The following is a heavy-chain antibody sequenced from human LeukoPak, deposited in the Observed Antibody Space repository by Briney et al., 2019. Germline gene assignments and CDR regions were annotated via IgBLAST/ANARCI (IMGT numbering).Heavy chain of an antibody. CDR3: VREREGYFDL. CDR2: INHSGST. CDR1: GGSISSYY. Sequence: SETLPLTCTVSGGSISSYYWSWIRQPPGKGLEWIGEINHSGSTNYNPSLKSRVTISVDTSKNQFSLKLSAVTAADTAVYYCVREREGYFDLWGRGTLVTVSS. V-gene: IGHV4-34*01. J-gene: IGHJ2*01.